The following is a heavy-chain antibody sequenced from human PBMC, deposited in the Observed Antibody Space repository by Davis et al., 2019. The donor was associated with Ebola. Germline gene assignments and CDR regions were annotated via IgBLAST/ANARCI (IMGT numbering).Heavy chain of an antibody. Sequence: PGGSLRLSCAASGFTFSSYGMHWVRQAPGKGLEWVAFIRYDGSNKYYADSVKGRFTISRDNSKNTLYLQMNSLRAEDTAVCYCAKDHREYSSSWPPCDYWGQGTLVTVSS. J-gene: IGHJ4*02. CDR3: AKDHREYSSSWPPCDY. D-gene: IGHD6-13*01. V-gene: IGHV3-30*02. CDR1: GFTFSSYG. CDR2: IRYDGSNK.